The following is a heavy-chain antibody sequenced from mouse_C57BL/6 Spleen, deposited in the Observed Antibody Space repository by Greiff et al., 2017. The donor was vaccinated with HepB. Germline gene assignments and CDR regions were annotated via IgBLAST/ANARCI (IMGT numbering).Heavy chain of an antibody. J-gene: IGHJ1*03. CDR2: ISSGSSTI. CDR1: GFTFSDYG. V-gene: IGHV5-17*01. D-gene: IGHD2-5*01. Sequence: EVMLVESGGGLVKPGGSLKLSCAASGFTFSDYGMHWVRQAPEKGLEWVAYISSGSSTIYYADTVKGRFTISRDNAKNTLFLQMTSLRSEDTAMYYCATGYSNYDWYFDVWGTGTTVTVSS. CDR3: ATGYSNYDWYFDV.